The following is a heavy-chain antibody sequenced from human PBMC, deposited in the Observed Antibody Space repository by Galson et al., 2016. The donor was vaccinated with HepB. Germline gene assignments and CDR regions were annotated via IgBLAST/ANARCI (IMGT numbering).Heavy chain of an antibody. J-gene: IGHJ4*02. CDR1: GFTFSSYA. Sequence: SLRLSCAASGFTFSSYAMHWVRQAPGKGLEWVAFISYDGDNKHYADSVKGRFTISRDNSKNTLSLQMSSLRAEDTAVYYCAREWELLDYWGQGILVTVSS. CDR3: AREWELLDY. V-gene: IGHV3-30*04. CDR2: ISYDGDNK. D-gene: IGHD1-26*01.